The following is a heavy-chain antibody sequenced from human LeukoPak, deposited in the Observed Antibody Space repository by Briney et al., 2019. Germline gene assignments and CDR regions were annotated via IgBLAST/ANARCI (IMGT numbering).Heavy chain of an antibody. CDR1: GFTFSSYW. V-gene: IGHV3-74*01. CDR3: ARGQYCSSTSCYSFDY. D-gene: IGHD2-2*02. CDR2: INSDGSST. Sequence: PGGSLRLSCAASGFTFSSYWMHWVRQAPGRGLVWVSRINSDGSSTSYADSVKGRFTISRDNAKNTLYLQMNSLRAEDTAVYYCARGQYCSSTSCYSFDYWSQGTLVTVSS. J-gene: IGHJ4*02.